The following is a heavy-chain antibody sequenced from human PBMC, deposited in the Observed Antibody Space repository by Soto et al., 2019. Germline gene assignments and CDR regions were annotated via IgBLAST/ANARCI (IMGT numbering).Heavy chain of an antibody. CDR1: GFTFSSFW. CDR2: INSDGSNT. Sequence: EVQLVESGGGLVQPGGSLRLSCAASGFTFSSFWMHWVRQAPGEGLVWVSRINSDGSNTNYADSVKGRFTISRDNAKKTLYLQMSSLRAEDTAVYYCARGGVPAAMSYWGQGTLVTVSS. D-gene: IGHD2-2*01. J-gene: IGHJ4*02. CDR3: ARGGVPAAMSY. V-gene: IGHV3-74*01.